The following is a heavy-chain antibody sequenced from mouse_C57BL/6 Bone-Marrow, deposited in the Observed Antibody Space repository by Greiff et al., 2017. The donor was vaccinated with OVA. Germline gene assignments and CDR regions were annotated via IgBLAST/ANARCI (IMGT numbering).Heavy chain of an antibody. CDR3: ARYDYGSSYAMDY. CDR1: GYTFTSYW. Sequence: VQLQQPGAELVKPGASVKMSCKASGYTFTSYWITWVKQRPGQGLEWIGDIYPGSGSTNYNEKFKSKATLTVDTSSSTAYMQLSSLTSEDSAVDYCARYDYGSSYAMDYWGQGTSVTVSS. D-gene: IGHD1-1*01. V-gene: IGHV1-55*01. J-gene: IGHJ4*01. CDR2: IYPGSGST.